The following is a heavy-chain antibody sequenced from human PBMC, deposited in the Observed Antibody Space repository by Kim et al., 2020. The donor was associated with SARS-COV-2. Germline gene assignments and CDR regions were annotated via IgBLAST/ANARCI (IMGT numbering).Heavy chain of an antibody. CDR2: ISAYNGNT. Sequence: ASVKVSCKASGYTFTSYGISWVRQAPGQGLEWMGWISAYNGNTNYAQKLQGRVTMTTDTSTSTAYMELRSLRSGDTAVYYCARDRPYYYGSGSFDYWGQGTLVTVSS. J-gene: IGHJ4*02. CDR1: GYTFTSYG. CDR3: ARDRPYYYGSGSFDY. D-gene: IGHD3-10*01. V-gene: IGHV1-18*01.